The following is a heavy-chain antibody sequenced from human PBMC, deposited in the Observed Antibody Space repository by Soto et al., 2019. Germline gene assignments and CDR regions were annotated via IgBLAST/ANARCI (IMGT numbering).Heavy chain of an antibody. CDR3: ARSCSSTSCYWDYYYYMDV. V-gene: IGHV3-13*01. Sequence: PGGSLRLSCAASGFTFSSYDMHWVRQATGKGLEWVSAIGTAGDTYYPGSVKGRFTISRENAKNSLYLQMNSLRAGDTAVYYCARSCSSTSCYWDYYYYMDVWGKGTTVTVSS. CDR2: IGTAGDT. D-gene: IGHD2-2*01. CDR1: GFTFSSYD. J-gene: IGHJ6*03.